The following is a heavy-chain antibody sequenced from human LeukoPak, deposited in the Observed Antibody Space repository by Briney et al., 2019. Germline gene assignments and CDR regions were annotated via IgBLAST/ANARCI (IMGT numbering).Heavy chain of an antibody. V-gene: IGHV1-69*01. CDR3: ARDRPLGVGEYGDAFDL. CDR1: GGTFSSYA. J-gene: IGHJ3*01. D-gene: IGHD2-8*02. Sequence: SVKVSCKASGGTFSSYAISWVRQAPGQGLEWMGGIIPIFGTANYAQKFQGRVTITADESTSTAYMELSSLRSEDTAVYYCARDRPLGVGEYGDAFDLWGQGTMVTVSS. CDR2: IIPIFGTA.